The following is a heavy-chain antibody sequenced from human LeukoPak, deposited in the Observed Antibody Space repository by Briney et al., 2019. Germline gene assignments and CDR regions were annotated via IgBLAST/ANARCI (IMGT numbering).Heavy chain of an antibody. J-gene: IGHJ2*01. CDR2: IRFTGSYI. D-gene: IGHD6-19*01. V-gene: IGHV3-21*04. Sequence: GSLRLSCAASGFTFSSYSMNWVRQAPGRGLEWVSSIRFTGSYIYYADSVKGRFTISRENAKNSLYLQMNSLRAEDTAVYYCARGSSGWHQGYWYFDLWGRGTLVTVSS. CDR3: ARGSSGWHQGYWYFDL. CDR1: GFTFSSYS.